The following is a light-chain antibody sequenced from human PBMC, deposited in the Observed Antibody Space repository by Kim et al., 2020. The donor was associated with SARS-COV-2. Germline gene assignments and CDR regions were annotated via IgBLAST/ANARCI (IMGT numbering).Light chain of an antibody. Sequence: EIVLPQSPGTLSLSPGDRVTLSCRASQVVSSSYLAWYQQKPGQAPRLLIYGASRRATGIPDRFSGSGSGTEFTLTISRLEPEDFAVYHCQQCGNSPWSFGQGTKVDIK. J-gene: IGKJ1*01. CDR3: QQCGNSPWS. CDR1: QVVSSSY. V-gene: IGKV3-20*01. CDR2: GAS.